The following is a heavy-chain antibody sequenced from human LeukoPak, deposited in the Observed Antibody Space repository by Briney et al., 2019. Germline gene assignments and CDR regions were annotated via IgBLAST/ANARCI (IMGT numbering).Heavy chain of an antibody. CDR3: AGLVGRYSSGLYHYYFDY. CDR2: IYHSGSP. CDR1: GGSISSNNW. V-gene: IGHV4-4*02. D-gene: IGHD3-22*01. J-gene: IGHJ4*02. Sequence: SGTLSLTCAVSGGSISSNNWWGWVRQPPGKGLEWIGEIYHSGSPNYNPSLKSRVTISIDKSKNQFFLNLSSVTAADTAVYYCAGLVGRYSSGLYHYYFDYWGQGTLVTVSS.